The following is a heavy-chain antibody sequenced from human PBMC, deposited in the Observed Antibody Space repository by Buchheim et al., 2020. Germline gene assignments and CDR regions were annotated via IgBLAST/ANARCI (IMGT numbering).Heavy chain of an antibody. J-gene: IGHJ2*01. CDR1: GYTFSRYS. CDR2: ISSSSSII. D-gene: IGHD3-3*01. CDR3: ARGSTYYELWGGLSAWYFDL. V-gene: IGHV3-48*01. Sequence: EVQLVESGGGLVQPGGSLRLSCAASGYTFSRYSMIWVCQAPGKGLEWGSYISSSSSIIYYADSVKGRFTLSRDNAKNSLYLQMNSLRVEDTAVYYCARGSTYYELWGGLSAWYFDLWGRGTL.